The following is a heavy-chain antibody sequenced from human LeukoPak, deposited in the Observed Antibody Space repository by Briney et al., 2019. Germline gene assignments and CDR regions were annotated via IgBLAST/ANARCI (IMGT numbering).Heavy chain of an antibody. CDR1: GYTFTSYY. CDR3: ARGGRIAVAGRYYYYMDV. Sequence: GASVKVSCKASGYTFTSYYMHWVRQAPGQGLEWMGGIIPIFGTANYAQKFQGRVTITADKSTSTAYMELSSLRSEDTAVYYCARGGRIAVAGRYYYYMDVWGKGTTVTVSS. V-gene: IGHV1-69*06. CDR2: IIPIFGTA. D-gene: IGHD6-19*01. J-gene: IGHJ6*03.